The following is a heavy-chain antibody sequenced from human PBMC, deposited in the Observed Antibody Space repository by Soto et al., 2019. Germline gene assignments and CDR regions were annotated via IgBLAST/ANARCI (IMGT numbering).Heavy chain of an antibody. Sequence: ASVKVSCKASGYTFTSYYMHWVRQAPGQGLEWMGIINPSGGSTSYAQKFQGRVTMTRDTSTSTVYMELSSLRSEDTAVYYCAKPPPWYYDTPTSIPRFDPWGQGTLVTVSS. CDR1: GYTFTSYY. D-gene: IGHD3-22*01. CDR2: INPSGGST. CDR3: AKPPPWYYDTPTSIPRFDP. V-gene: IGHV1-46*01. J-gene: IGHJ5*02.